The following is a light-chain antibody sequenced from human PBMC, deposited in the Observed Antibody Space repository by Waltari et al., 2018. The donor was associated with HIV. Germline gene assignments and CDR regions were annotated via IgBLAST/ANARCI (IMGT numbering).Light chain of an antibody. V-gene: IGKV1-39*01. CDR1: QNIDNY. Sequence: QMKQSPSSLSASVAVRVSFTCRASQNIDNYLNWYQQKPGKAPKLLIHAASSLQTGVPSRFSGSGSGTDFSLTISSLQPEDFATYYCLQSYNTPLTFGPGTKVDI. CDR3: LQSYNTPLT. CDR2: AAS. J-gene: IGKJ3*01.